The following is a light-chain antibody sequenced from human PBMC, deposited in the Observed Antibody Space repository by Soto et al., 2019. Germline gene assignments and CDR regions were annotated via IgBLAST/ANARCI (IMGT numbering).Light chain of an antibody. CDR1: SSDVGGYNY. V-gene: IGLV2-14*01. CDR2: EVS. Sequence: QSALTQPASVSGSPGQSITLSCTGTSSDVGGYNYVSWYQQHPGKAPKLMIYEVSNRPSGVSNRFSGSKSGNTASLTISGLQAEDEADYYCSSYTTNRVVFGGGTQLTVL. J-gene: IGLJ2*01. CDR3: SSYTTNRVV.